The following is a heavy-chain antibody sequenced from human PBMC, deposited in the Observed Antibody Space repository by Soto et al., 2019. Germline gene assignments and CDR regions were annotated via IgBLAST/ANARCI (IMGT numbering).Heavy chain of an antibody. CDR1: GFTVSSNY. CDR3: ARYPSYYYGMDV. CDR2: IYSGGST. V-gene: IGHV3-53*01. Sequence: PGGSLRLSCAASGFTVSSNYMSWVRQAPGKGLEWVSVIYSGGSTYYADSVKGRFTISRDNSKNTLYLQMNSLRAEDTAVYYRARYPSYYYGMDVWGQGTTVTVSS. J-gene: IGHJ6*02.